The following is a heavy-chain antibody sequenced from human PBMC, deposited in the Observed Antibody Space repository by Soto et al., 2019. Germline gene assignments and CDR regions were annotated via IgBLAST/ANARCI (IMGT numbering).Heavy chain of an antibody. CDR1: GYAFTNSL. V-gene: IGHV1-3*01. CDR3: ARHAVLDY. D-gene: IGHD2-8*01. CDR2: INAGSGDT. Sequence: ASVKVSCKASGYAFTNSLMNWLRQAPGERPEWVGWINAGSGDTEYSQKLQGRVTITRDTSATTAYMELSSLSSEDTAVYYCARHAVLDYWAQGAQVTVSS. J-gene: IGHJ4*02.